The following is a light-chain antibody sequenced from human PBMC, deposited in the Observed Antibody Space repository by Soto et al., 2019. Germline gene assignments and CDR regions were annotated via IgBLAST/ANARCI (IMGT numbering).Light chain of an antibody. Sequence: NFMLTQPHSVSESPGKTVTISCTRSSGSIGSNSVQCYQQRPGSAPTTVIYEDDQRPSGVPNRFAGSIDRSSNSASLTISGLQTEDEADYYCQSYDTHTVVFGGGTQLTVL. V-gene: IGLV6-57*04. CDR2: EDD. CDR3: QSYDTHTVV. CDR1: SGSIGSNS. J-gene: IGLJ2*01.